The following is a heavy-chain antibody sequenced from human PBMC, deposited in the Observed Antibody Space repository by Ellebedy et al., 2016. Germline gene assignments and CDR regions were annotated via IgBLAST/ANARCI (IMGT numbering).Heavy chain of an antibody. J-gene: IGHJ4*02. D-gene: IGHD6-6*01. CDR2: IYHPGAA. CDR3: VRDVSLYSSSPSFDV. V-gene: IGHV4-30-2*01. Sequence: SETLSLTXTVSGGSVSGGSFSWNWIRQPPGRGLEWIGYIYHPGAANYSPSLESRVTISIDKPKNQFSLKLTSVTAADTAVYYCVRDVSLYSSSPSFDVWGQGTLVTVSS. CDR1: GGSVSGGSFS.